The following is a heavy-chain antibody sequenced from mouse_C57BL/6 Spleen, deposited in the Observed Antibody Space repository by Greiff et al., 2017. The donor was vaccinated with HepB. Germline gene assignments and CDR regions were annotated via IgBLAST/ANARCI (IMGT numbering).Heavy chain of an antibody. D-gene: IGHD2-4*01. V-gene: IGHV1-82*01. CDR2: IYPGDGDT. CDR1: GYAFSSSW. CDR3: ARKEDDSYFDY. Sequence: VQLQQSGPELVKPGASVKISCKASGYAFSSSWMNWVKQRPGKGLEWIGRIYPGDGDTNYNGKFKGKATLTADKSSSTAYMQLSSLTSEDSAVYFCARKEDDSYFDYWGQGTTLTVSS. J-gene: IGHJ2*01.